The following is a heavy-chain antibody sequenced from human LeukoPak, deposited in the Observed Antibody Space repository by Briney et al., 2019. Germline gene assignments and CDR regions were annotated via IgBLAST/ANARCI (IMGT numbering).Heavy chain of an antibody. CDR3: ARSGYCNGGSCSHFDY. D-gene: IGHD2-15*01. CDR2: IIPILGIA. CDR1: GGTFSSYA. J-gene: IGHJ4*02. Sequence: ASVKVSCKASGGTFSSYAISWVRQAPGQGLEWMGRIIPILGIANYAQKFQGRVTITADKSTSTAYMELSSLRSEDTAVYYCARSGYCNGGSCSHFDYWGQGTLVTVSS. V-gene: IGHV1-69*04.